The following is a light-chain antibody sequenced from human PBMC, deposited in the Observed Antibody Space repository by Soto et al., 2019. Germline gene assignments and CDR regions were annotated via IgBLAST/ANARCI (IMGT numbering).Light chain of an antibody. Sequence: QSVLTQPPSASGSPGQSVTISCTGTSSDVGGYNYVSWCQQHPGKAPKLMIYEVSKRPSGVPDRFSGSKSGNTASLTVSGLQAEDEADYYCSSYAGSNSFVFGGGTKLTVL. J-gene: IGLJ2*01. CDR1: SSDVGGYNY. CDR2: EVS. V-gene: IGLV2-8*01. CDR3: SSYAGSNSFV.